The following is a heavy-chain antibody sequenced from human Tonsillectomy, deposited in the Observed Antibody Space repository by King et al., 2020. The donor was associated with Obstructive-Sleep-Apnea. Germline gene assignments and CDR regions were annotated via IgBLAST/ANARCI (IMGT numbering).Heavy chain of an antibody. D-gene: IGHD3-22*01. J-gene: IGHJ5*02. V-gene: IGHV5-51*01. CDR2: IYPGDSDT. CDR3: ARQGLTSSSAYYDSRLYNWFDP. CDR1: GYSFTSYW. Sequence: LVQSGAEVKKPGESLKISCKVSGYSFTSYWIGWVRQMPGKGLEWIGLIYPGDSDTRYSPSFQGQVTISADKSISTAYLQWSSLKASDTAMYYCARQGLTSSSAYYDSRLYNWFDPWGQGTLVTVSS.